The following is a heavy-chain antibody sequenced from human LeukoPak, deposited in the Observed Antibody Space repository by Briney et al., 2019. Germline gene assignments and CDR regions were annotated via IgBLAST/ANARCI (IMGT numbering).Heavy chain of an antibody. V-gene: IGHV1-69*13. CDR3: ARCPPLGADYYYGMDV. CDR2: IIPIFGTA. Sequence: SVKVSCKASGGTFSSYAISWVRQAPGQGLEWMGGIIPIFGTANYAQKFQGRVTITADESTSTAYMELSSLRSEDTAVYYCARCPPLGADYYYGMDVWGQGTTVTVSS. D-gene: IGHD3-16*01. CDR1: GGTFSSYA. J-gene: IGHJ6*02.